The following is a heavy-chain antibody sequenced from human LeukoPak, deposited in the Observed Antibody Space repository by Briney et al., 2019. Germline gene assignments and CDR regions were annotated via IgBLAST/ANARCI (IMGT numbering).Heavy chain of an antibody. CDR1: GGSISSYY. D-gene: IGHD7-27*01. Sequence: PSETLSLTCTVSGGSISSYYWSWIRQPPGKGLEWIGYIYYSGSTNYNPSLKSRVTMSVDTSKNQFSLKLSSVTAADTAVYYCARELGDAFDIWGQGTMVTVSS. CDR3: ARELGDAFDI. CDR2: IYYSGST. J-gene: IGHJ3*02. V-gene: IGHV4-59*08.